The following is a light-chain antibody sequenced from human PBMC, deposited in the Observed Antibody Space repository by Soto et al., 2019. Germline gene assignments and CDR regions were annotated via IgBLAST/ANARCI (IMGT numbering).Light chain of an antibody. CDR3: QHYNSYSEA. J-gene: IGKJ1*01. Sequence: EIVLTQSPGTLSLSPGERATLSCRASQSVSSSCLAWYQQKPGQAPRLLIYGASSRATGIPDRFSGSGSGTDFTLTISSLQPDDFATYYCQHYNSYSEAFGQGTKVDIK. CDR1: QSVSSSC. CDR2: GAS. V-gene: IGKV3-20*01.